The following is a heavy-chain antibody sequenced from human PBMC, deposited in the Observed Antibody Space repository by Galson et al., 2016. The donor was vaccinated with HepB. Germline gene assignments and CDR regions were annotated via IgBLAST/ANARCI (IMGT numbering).Heavy chain of an antibody. J-gene: IGHJ6*02. CDR1: DGSIRSGNYY. V-gene: IGHV4-61*02. CDR2: IYTSGNT. D-gene: IGHD2-15*01. Sequence: TLSLTCSVSDGSIRSGNYYWNWIRQPAGKGLQWIGRIYTSGNTNYHPSLRSRFTISRDNAKNSLYLQMNSLRAEDTAVYYCARELGQLLLKAGYYYGMDVWGQGTTVTVSS. CDR3: ARELGQLLLKAGYYYGMDV.